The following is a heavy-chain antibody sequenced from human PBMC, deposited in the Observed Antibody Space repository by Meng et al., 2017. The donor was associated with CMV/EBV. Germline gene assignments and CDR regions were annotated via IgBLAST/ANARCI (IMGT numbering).Heavy chain of an antibody. J-gene: IGHJ4*02. CDR1: GGSISRGGYY. CDR2: IYYSGST. CDR3: ARSGDGYNSMDY. Sequence: CTVSGGSISRGGYYWSWIRQHPGKGLEWIGYIYYSGSTYYNPSLKSRVTISVDTSKNQFSLKLSSVTAADTAVYYCARSGDGYNSMDYWGQGTLVTVSS. D-gene: IGHD5-24*01. V-gene: IGHV4-31*03.